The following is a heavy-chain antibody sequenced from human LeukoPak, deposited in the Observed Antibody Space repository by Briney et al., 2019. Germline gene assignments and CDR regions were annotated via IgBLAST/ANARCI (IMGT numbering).Heavy chain of an antibody. CDR2: ISVSGGST. CDR3: AKVRFGVTARYYFDY. CDR1: GFTFAIYG. J-gene: IGHJ4*02. Sequence: PGGSLRLSCAASGFTFAIYGMNWVRQAPGKGLEWVSAISVSGGSTYYADSVKGRFTISRDNSKNTLYLQMNSLRAEDTAVYYCAKVRFGVTARYYFDYWGQGTLVTVSS. V-gene: IGHV3-23*01. D-gene: IGHD3-10*01.